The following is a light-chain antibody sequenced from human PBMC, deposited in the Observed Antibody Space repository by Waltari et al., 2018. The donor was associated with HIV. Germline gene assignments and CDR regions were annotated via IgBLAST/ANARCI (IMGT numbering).Light chain of an antibody. CDR1: ALPKQF. CDR3: QSADSSGTYVV. J-gene: IGLJ2*01. Sequence: SSELPQPPSLSVSPGQTARIPCAGDALPKQFASWYQQKPGQAPVLVIYKDSERPSGIPERFSGSSSGTTVTLTISGVQAEDEADYFCQSADSSGTYVVFGGGTKLTVL. CDR2: KDS. V-gene: IGLV3-25*03.